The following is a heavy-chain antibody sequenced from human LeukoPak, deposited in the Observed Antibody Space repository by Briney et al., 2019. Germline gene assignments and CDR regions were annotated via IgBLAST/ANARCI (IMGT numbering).Heavy chain of an antibody. Sequence: GESLKISCKGSGYTFTNYRITWVRQMPGKGLEWMGIIYPGDSETRYSPSFQDQVIISADKSINIAYLQWSSLKASDTAMYYCTRRDHWGQGTLVTVST. CDR2: IYPGDSET. J-gene: IGHJ4*02. V-gene: IGHV5-51*01. CDR1: GYTFTNYR. CDR3: TRRDH.